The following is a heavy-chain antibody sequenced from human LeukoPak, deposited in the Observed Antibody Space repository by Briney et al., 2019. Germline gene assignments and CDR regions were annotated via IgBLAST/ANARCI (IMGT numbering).Heavy chain of an antibody. CDR3: AKDGSGSYSFDY. CDR1: GFTFDDYA. J-gene: IGHJ4*02. Sequence: GGSLRLSCAASGFTFDDYAMHWVRQAPGKGPEWVSGISWNSGSIGYADSVKGRFTISRDNAKNSLYLQMNSLGAEDTALYYCAKDGSGSYSFDYWGQGTLVTVSS. CDR2: ISWNSGSI. V-gene: IGHV3-9*01. D-gene: IGHD1-26*01.